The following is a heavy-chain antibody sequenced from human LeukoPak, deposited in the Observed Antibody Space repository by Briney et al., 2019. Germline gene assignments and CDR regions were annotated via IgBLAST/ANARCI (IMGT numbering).Heavy chain of an antibody. CDR3: ARDTQWLLPDY. J-gene: IGHJ4*02. CDR2: INHSGST. V-gene: IGHV4-34*01. CDR1: GGSFSGYY. Sequence: SETLSLTCAVYGGSFSGYYWSWIRQPPGKGLEWIGEINHSGSTNYNPSLKSRVTISVDTSKNQFSLKLSSVTAADTAVYYCARDTQWLLPDYWGQGALVTVSS. D-gene: IGHD2-15*01.